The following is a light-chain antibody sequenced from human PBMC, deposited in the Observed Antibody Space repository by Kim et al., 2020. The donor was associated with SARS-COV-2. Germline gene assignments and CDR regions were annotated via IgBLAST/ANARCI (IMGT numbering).Light chain of an antibody. J-gene: IGLJ2*01. CDR1: SSNIGSHN. V-gene: IGLV1-44*01. Sequence: GQRVIISGSGSSSNIGSHNVNWYQQLPGTAPKLLIYRSNQRPSGIPDRFSGSKSGTSASLAIIGLQSEDEADYSCAAWDDSLNVVLFGGGTKLTVL. CDR3: AAWDDSLNVVL. CDR2: RSN.